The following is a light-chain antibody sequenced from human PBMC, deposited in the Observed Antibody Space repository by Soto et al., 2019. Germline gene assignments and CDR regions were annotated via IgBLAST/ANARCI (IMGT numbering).Light chain of an antibody. CDR3: SSYTSSSTLYV. Sequence: QSVLTQPASVSGSPGQSITISCTGTSRDVGGYNYVSWYQQHPGKAPKPMIYDVSNRPSGVSNRFSGSKSGNTASLTISGLQAEDEADYYCSSYTSSSTLYVFGTGTKVTVL. J-gene: IGLJ1*01. CDR1: SRDVGGYNY. V-gene: IGLV2-14*01. CDR2: DVS.